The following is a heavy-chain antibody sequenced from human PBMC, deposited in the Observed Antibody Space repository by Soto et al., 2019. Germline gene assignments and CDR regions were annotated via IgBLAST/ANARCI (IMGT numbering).Heavy chain of an antibody. V-gene: IGHV3-30-3*01. Sequence: QVLLVESGGGVVQPGRSLRLSCAASGFAFNIYAIHWVRQAPGKGREWVAVISHDGTNRYYTDSVRGRFTISRDNSKNTVYLEMDSLRADDTAVYYCARSSGVPTPDFDYWGQGTLVTVSS. CDR3: ARSSGVPTPDFDY. D-gene: IGHD3-3*01. CDR1: GFAFNIYA. CDR2: ISHDGTNR. J-gene: IGHJ4*02.